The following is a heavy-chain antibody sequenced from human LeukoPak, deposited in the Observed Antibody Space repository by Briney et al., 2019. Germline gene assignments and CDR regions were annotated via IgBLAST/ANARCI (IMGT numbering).Heavy chain of an antibody. J-gene: IGHJ4*02. Sequence: GGSLRLSCAASGFTFSNYWMSWVRQAPGKGLEWVANIKQDGSEKYYVDSVKGRFTISRDNAKNSLYLQMNSLRAEDTAVYYCARDWFGEFGYYFDYWGQGTLVTVSS. CDR1: GFTFSNYW. D-gene: IGHD3-10*01. CDR3: ARDWFGEFGYYFDY. CDR2: IKQDGSEK. V-gene: IGHV3-7*01.